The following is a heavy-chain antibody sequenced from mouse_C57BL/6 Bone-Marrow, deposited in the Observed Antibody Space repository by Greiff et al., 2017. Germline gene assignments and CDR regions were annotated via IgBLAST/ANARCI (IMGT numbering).Heavy chain of an antibody. CDR1: GYTFTSYW. CDR2: IDPSDSYT. Sequence: QVQLQQPGAELVMPGASVKLSCKASGYTFTSYWMHWVKQRPGQGLEWIGEIDPSDSYTNYNQKFKGKSTLTVDKSSSTAYMQLSSLTSEDSAVYYGARKRDLITTVGYWYFDVWGTGTTVTVSS. V-gene: IGHV1-69*01. D-gene: IGHD1-1*01. J-gene: IGHJ1*03. CDR3: ARKRDLITTVGYWYFDV.